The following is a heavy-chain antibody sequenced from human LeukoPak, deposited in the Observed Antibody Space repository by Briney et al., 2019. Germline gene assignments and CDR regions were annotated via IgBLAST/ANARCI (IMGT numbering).Heavy chain of an antibody. CDR2: ISSSGSTI. V-gene: IGHV3-48*03. J-gene: IGHJ5*02. CDR3: ARNPPTFDP. Sequence: GGSLRLSCAASGFTFSSYEINWVRQAPGKGLEWVSYISSSGSTIYYADSVKGRFTISRDNAKNSLYLQMNSLRAEDTAVYYCARNPPTFDPWGQGTLVTVSS. CDR1: GFTFSSYE.